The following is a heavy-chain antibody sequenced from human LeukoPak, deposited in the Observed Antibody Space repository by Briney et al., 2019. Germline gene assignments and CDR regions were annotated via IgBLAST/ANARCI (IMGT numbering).Heavy chain of an antibody. CDR3: ARVRYSSGWYGGAYFDY. CDR2: INPIFGTA. CDR1: GGTFSSYA. D-gene: IGHD6-19*01. Sequence: SVKVSCKASGGTFSSYAISWVRQAPGQGLEWMGRINPIFGTANYAQKFQGRVTITTDESTSTAYMELSSLRAEDTAVYYRARVRYSSGWYGGAYFDYWGQGTLVTVSS. V-gene: IGHV1-69*05. J-gene: IGHJ4*02.